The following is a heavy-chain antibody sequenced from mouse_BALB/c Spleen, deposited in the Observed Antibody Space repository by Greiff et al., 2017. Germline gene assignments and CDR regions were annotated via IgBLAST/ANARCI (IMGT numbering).Heavy chain of an antibody. V-gene: IGHV2-9-2*01. CDR1: GFSLTSYD. Sequence: VQLQQSGPGLVAPSQSLSITCTVSGFSLTSYDISWIRQPPGKGLEWLGVIWTGGGTNYNSAFMSRLSISKDNSKSQVFLKMNSLQTDDTAIYYCVRPGRGYYAMDYWGQGTSVTVSS. D-gene: IGHD3-3*01. CDR2: IWTGGGT. CDR3: VRPGRGYYAMDY. J-gene: IGHJ4*01.